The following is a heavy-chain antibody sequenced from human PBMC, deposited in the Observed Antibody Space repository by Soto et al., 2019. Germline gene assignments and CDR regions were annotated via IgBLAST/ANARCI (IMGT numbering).Heavy chain of an antibody. CDR2: FFHGGRT. V-gene: IGHV4-39*01. D-gene: IGHD4-17*01. CDR1: GVSISTSGDY. J-gene: IGHJ6*02. Sequence: QLHLQESGPGLVKPSETLSLICSVSGVSISTSGDYWGWIRQPPGKGLEWIGNFFHGGRTYYNPSLHSRVTISEDTSNHQFSLTLSSVTAADAAVYYSAIHLGSSDYSTSYYGIDVWGPGTTVTVSS. CDR3: AIHLGSSDYSTSYYGIDV.